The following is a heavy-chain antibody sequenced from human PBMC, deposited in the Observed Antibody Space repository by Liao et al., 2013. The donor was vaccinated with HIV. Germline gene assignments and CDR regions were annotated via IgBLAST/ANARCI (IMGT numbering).Heavy chain of an antibody. J-gene: IGHJ4*02. D-gene: IGHD6-13*01. CDR3: ARGYSITWSEDYFDY. V-gene: IGHV4-34*01. CDR2: SIIVEAP. Sequence: QVQLQQWGAGLLKPSETLSLTCAVSGGSFSGYYWTWIRQPPREGAWSGLGKSIIVEAPITTRPSRVESPCQWTRPRTSSPSRLSSVTAADTAMYYCARGYSITWSEDYFDYWGQGTLVTVSS. CDR1: GGSFSGYY.